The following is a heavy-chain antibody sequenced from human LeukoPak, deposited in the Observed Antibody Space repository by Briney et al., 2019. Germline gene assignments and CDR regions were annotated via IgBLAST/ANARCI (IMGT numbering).Heavy chain of an antibody. CDR1: GGSISSSSYY. CDR2: IYYSGST. V-gene: IGHV4-39*07. Sequence: PSETLSLTCTVSGGSISSSSYYWGWIRQPPGKGLEWIGSIYYSGSTYYNPSLKSRVTISVDTSKNQFSLKLSSVTAADTAVYYCARPMMRPSGGFDPWGQGTLVTVSS. D-gene: IGHD3-22*01. CDR3: ARPMMRPSGGFDP. J-gene: IGHJ5*02.